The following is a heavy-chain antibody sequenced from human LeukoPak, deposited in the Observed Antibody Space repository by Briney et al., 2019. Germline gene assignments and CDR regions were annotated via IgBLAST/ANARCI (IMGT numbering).Heavy chain of an antibody. V-gene: IGHV3-21*01. J-gene: IGHJ6*02. CDR1: GFTFSSYS. D-gene: IGHD2-2*01. CDR2: ISSSSSYI. Sequence: GGSLRLSCAASGFTFSSYSMNWVRQDPGKGLEWVSSISSSSSYIYYADSVKGRFTISRDNAKNSLYLQMNSLRAEDTAVYYCARDVRCSSTSCLYYYYYYGMDVWGQGTTVTVSS. CDR3: ARDVRCSSTSCLYYYYYYGMDV.